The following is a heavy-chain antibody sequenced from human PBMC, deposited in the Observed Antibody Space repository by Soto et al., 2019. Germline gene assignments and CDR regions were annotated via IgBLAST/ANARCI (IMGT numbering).Heavy chain of an antibody. CDR3: ARRYGYSFDY. Sequence: SETLSLTCTVSGGSISSSSYYWGWIRQPPGKGLEWIGSIYYSGSTYYNPSLKSRVTISVDTSKNRFSLKLSSVTAADTAVYYCARRYGYSFDYWGQGTLVTVSS. CDR1: GGSISSSSYY. D-gene: IGHD1-1*01. V-gene: IGHV4-39*01. CDR2: IYYSGST. J-gene: IGHJ4*02.